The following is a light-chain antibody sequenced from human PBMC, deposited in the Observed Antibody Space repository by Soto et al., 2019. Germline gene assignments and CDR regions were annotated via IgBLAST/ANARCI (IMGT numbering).Light chain of an antibody. CDR2: GAS. V-gene: IGKV3-15*01. CDR3: QQRSIWPRNT. Sequence: EIVMTQSPATLSVSPGERATLSCRASQSVGSNLAWYHQKPGQAPSLLIYGASTRATGIPARFGGSGSGTEFTLTISSLEPEDVAVYYCQQRSIWPRNTFGLGTKLEIK. J-gene: IGKJ2*01. CDR1: QSVGSN.